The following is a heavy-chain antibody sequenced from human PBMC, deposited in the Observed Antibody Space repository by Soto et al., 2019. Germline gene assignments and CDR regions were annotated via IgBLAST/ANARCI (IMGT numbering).Heavy chain of an antibody. V-gene: IGHV3-15*01. CDR1: GFTFSNAW. CDR2: IKSKTDGGTT. CDR3: TTAPLGEDTAMAYHY. J-gene: IGHJ4*02. Sequence: EVQLVESGGGLVKPGGSLRLSCAASGFTFSNAWMSWVRQAPGKGLEWVGRIKSKTDGGTTDYAAHVKGRFTISRDESKTTLYLQMNSMKTEDTAVYYCTTAPLGEDTAMAYHYWGQGTLVTVSS. D-gene: IGHD5-18*01.